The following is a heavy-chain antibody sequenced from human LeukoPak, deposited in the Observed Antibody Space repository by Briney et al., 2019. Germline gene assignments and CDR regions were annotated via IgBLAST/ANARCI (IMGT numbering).Heavy chain of an antibody. V-gene: IGHV1-46*01. CDR1: GYTFTSYY. J-gene: IGHJ3*02. D-gene: IGHD4-23*01. Sequence: ASVKVSCKPSGYTFTSYYMHWVRQAPGQGLEWMGIINPSGGSTSYAQKFQGRVTMTRDTSTSTVYMELSSLRSEDTAVYYCARRRVDYGGNSEAFDIWGQGTMVTVSS. CDR3: ARRRVDYGGNSEAFDI. CDR2: INPSGGST.